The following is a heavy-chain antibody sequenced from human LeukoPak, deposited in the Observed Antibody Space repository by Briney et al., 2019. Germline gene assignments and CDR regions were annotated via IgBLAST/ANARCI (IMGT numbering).Heavy chain of an antibody. D-gene: IGHD1-26*01. CDR1: GGSISSYY. J-gene: IGHJ4*02. CDR3: ARDILDVRATHYFDY. CDR2: IHSSGSA. Sequence: SETLSLTCTVSGGSISSYYWSWIRQPPGKGLEWIDQIHSSGSANYNPSLKSRVAMSLDASENQFSLTISSVTAADTAIYYCARDILDVRATHYFDYWGQGSLLTVSS. V-gene: IGHV4-59*01.